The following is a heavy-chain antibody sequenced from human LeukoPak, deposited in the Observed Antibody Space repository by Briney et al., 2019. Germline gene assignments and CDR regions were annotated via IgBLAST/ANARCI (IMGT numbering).Heavy chain of an antibody. V-gene: IGHV4-59*01. J-gene: IGHJ4*02. D-gene: IGHD1-26*01. CDR2: IYYSRST. CDR3: ARVRSPLTVDY. Sequence: SETLSLTCTVSSGSIGGYYWTWIRQPPGKGLEWIGNIYYSRSTNYSPSLKSRVTISVDTSKNQFSLKLSSVTAADTAVYYCARVRSPLTVDYWGQGTLVTVSS. CDR1: SGSIGGYY.